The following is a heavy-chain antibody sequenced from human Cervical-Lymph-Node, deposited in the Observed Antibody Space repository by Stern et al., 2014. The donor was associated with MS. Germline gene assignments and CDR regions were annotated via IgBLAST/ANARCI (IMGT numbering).Heavy chain of an antibody. CDR1: GGSISSYY. J-gene: IGHJ4*02. CDR3: AGGGDCSSTSCYLQGASYFDY. D-gene: IGHD2-2*01. CDR2: IYYSGST. V-gene: IGHV4-59*01. Sequence: QVQLVQSGPGLVKPSETLSLTCTVSGGSISSYYWSWIRQPPGKGLEWIGDIYYSGSTNYNPSLNRLVTISVDTSKNPFSLKLSSVTAADTSVYYCAGGGDCSSTSCYLQGASYFDYWGQGTLVTVSS.